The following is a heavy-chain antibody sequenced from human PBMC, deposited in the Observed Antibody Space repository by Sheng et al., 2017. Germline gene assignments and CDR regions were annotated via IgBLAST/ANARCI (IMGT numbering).Heavy chain of an antibody. Sequence: EVQLVESGGGLVQPGGSLRLSCAAPGFTFSSYWMHWVRQVPGKGLVWVSRVNGDGSNSDYADSVKGRFTISRDNAKNTLYLQMNSLRAEDTGVYFCTRGAGGSKNYVIDWWGQGTLVTVSS. CDR2: VNGDGSNS. CDR1: GFTFSSYW. CDR3: TRGAGGSKNYVIDW. V-gene: IGHV3-74*01. D-gene: IGHD3-16*01. J-gene: IGHJ4*02.